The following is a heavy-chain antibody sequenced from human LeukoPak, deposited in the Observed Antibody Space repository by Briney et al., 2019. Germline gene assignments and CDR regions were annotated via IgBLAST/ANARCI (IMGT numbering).Heavy chain of an antibody. CDR1: GFTFSSYW. Sequence: GGSLRLSCAASGFTFSSYWMHWVRQAPGKGLVWVSRINSDGSSTYYADSVKGRFTISRDNSKNTLYLQMNSLRAEDTAVYYCAKSSYYDILTGPPRGFDPWGQGTLVTVSS. CDR2: INSDGSST. V-gene: IGHV3-74*01. D-gene: IGHD3-9*01. CDR3: AKSSYYDILTGPPRGFDP. J-gene: IGHJ5*02.